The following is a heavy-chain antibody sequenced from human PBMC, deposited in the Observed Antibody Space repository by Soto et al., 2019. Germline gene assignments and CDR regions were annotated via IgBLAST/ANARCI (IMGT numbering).Heavy chain of an antibody. D-gene: IGHD5-12*01. CDR1: GGTFSSYA. CDR2: IIPIFGTA. Sequence: QVQLVQSGAEVKKPGSSVKVSCKASGGTFSSYAISWVRQAPGQGLEWMGGIIPIFGTANYAQKYQGRVTITADESTSTAYMELSSLRSKDTAVYYCARDKLGGGYSGYDFYYYYGMDVWGQGTTVTVSS. CDR3: ARDKLGGGYSGYDFYYYYGMDV. V-gene: IGHV1-69*01. J-gene: IGHJ6*02.